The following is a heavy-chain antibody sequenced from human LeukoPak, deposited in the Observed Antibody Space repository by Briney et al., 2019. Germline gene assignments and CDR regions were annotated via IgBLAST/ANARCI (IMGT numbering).Heavy chain of an antibody. CDR2: TYYRSKWYN. J-gene: IGHJ6*02. Sequence: SQTLSLTCAISGDSVSSNSAAWNRIRQSPSRGLEWLGRTYYRSKWYNDYAVSVKSRITINPDTSKNQFSLQLNSVTPEDTAVYYCARDSLTYSSGWSPIYYYYYGMDVWGQGTTVTVSS. CDR3: ARDSLTYSSGWSPIYYYYYGMDV. CDR1: GDSVSSNSAA. V-gene: IGHV6-1*01. D-gene: IGHD6-19*01.